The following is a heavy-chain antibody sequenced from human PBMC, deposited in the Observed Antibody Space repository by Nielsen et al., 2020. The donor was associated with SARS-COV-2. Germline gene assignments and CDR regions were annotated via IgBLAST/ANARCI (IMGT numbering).Heavy chain of an antibody. Sequence: SETLSLTCTVSGGSISSYYWSWIRQPPGKGLEWIGEINHIGSTNYNPSLKSRVTISVDTSKNQFSLKLRSVTVADTAVYYCARRRSSGRYYFDYWGQGTLVTVSS. CDR1: GGSISSYY. CDR2: INHIGST. V-gene: IGHV4-34*01. D-gene: IGHD6-19*01. CDR3: ARRRSSGRYYFDY. J-gene: IGHJ4*02.